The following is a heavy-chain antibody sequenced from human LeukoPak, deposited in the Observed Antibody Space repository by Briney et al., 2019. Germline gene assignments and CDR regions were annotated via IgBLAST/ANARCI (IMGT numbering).Heavy chain of an antibody. Sequence: GGSLRLSCAVSGFTFSGYSMKWVRQAPGKGLEWVSHISSSTTTIYHADSVKGRFTVSRDNAKNSLYLQMDSLRVEDTAVYYCATDREDYDSSGYYLSDAFDIWGQGTMVTVSS. J-gene: IGHJ3*02. CDR3: ATDREDYDSSGYYLSDAFDI. CDR2: ISSSTTTI. CDR1: GFTFSGYS. D-gene: IGHD3-22*01. V-gene: IGHV3-48*01.